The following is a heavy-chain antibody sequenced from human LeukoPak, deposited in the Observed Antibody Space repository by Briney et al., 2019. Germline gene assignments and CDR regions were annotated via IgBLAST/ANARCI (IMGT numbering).Heavy chain of an antibody. D-gene: IGHD6-19*01. CDR1: GFTFSSYA. J-gene: IGHJ4*02. V-gene: IGHV3-23*01. CDR2: ISGSGGST. CDR3: AKVQQWLVQGYFDY. Sequence: GGSLRLSCAASGFTFSSYAMSWVRQAPGKGLEWVSAISGSGGSTYYADSVKGRFTISRDNSKNTLHLQMNSLRAEDTAVYYCAKVQQWLVQGYFDYWGQGTLVTVSS.